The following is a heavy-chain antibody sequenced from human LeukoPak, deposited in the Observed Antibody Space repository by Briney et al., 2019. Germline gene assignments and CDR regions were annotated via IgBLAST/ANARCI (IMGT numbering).Heavy chain of an antibody. CDR2: ISSDGSNK. V-gene: IGHV3-30-3*01. J-gene: IGHJ4*02. CDR3: FFPGVTGKVY. CDR1: GFTFSNYA. D-gene: IGHD1-1*01. Sequence: PGRSLRLSCAASGFTFSNYAMHWVRQAPGKGLEWVAVISSDGSNKYYAASVKGRFTISRDNSKNTLYLQMNSLRAEDTAVYYCFFPGVTGKVYWGQGTLVTVSS.